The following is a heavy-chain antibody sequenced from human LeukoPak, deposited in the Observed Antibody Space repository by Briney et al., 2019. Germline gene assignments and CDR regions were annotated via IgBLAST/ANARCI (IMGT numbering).Heavy chain of an antibody. Sequence: GGSLRLSCAASGFTFSNYGMYWVRQAPGKGLEWVSSITGSSSYIYYADLVKGRFTISRDNAKNSLYLQINSLRAEDTAVYYCARGLGSSWYSPDYWGQGTLVTVSS. V-gene: IGHV3-21*01. D-gene: IGHD6-13*01. J-gene: IGHJ4*02. CDR1: GFTFSNYG. CDR3: ARGLGSSWYSPDY. CDR2: ITGSSSYI.